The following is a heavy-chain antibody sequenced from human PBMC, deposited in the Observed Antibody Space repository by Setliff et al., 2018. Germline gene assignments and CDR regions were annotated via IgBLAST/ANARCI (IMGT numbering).Heavy chain of an antibody. Sequence: ASVKVSCKASGYTFTSYAMHWVRQAPGQRLEWMGWINAGNGSTKYSQKFQGRVTITRDTSASTAYMELSSLRSEDTAVYYCARDPSPRYDILTGYAPMGAFDIWGQGTMVTVSS. D-gene: IGHD3-9*01. J-gene: IGHJ3*02. CDR3: ARDPSPRYDILTGYAPMGAFDI. V-gene: IGHV1-3*01. CDR2: INAGNGST. CDR1: GYTFTSYA.